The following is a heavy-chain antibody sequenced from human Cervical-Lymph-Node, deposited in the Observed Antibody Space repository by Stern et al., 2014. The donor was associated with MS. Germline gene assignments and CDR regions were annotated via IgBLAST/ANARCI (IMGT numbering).Heavy chain of an antibody. D-gene: IGHD4-17*01. CDR1: GFTFDDYA. V-gene: IGHV3-9*01. J-gene: IGHJ4*02. Sequence: VHLVESGGGLVQPGRSLRLSCAASGFTFDDYAMDWVRQAPGKGLEWVSGITWNSDSVAYADSVKGRFTISRDNAKKSLYLQMTSLRAEDTALYYCTKDIPYRDYAGVFDYWGQGTLVTVSS. CDR2: ITWNSDSV. CDR3: TKDIPYRDYAGVFDY.